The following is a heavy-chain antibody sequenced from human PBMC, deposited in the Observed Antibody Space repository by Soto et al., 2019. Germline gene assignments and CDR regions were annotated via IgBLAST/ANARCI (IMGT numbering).Heavy chain of an antibody. Sequence: QVPLVQSGAEVKKPGASVKVSCKASGYTFTGYYMHWVRQAPGQGLEWMGWINPNSGGTNYAQKFQGWVTMTRDTSISTAYMELSRLRSDDTAVYYCARDRSSNCSGGSCYLFFDYWGQGTLVTVSS. D-gene: IGHD2-15*01. V-gene: IGHV1-2*04. CDR1: GYTFTGYY. CDR3: ARDRSSNCSGGSCYLFFDY. CDR2: INPNSGGT. J-gene: IGHJ4*02.